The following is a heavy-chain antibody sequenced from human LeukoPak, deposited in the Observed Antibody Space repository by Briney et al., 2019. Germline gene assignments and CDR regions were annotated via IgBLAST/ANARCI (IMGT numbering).Heavy chain of an antibody. CDR2: IFPRGGEI. Sequence: GGSLRLSCAASGFTVSSNYMSWVRQAPGKGLEWVSSIFPRGGEIHYADSVRGRFTISRDNSKSTLSLQMNSLRAEDTAIYYCATYRQVLLHFESWGQGALVTVSS. V-gene: IGHV3-53*01. J-gene: IGHJ4*02. CDR3: ATYRQVLLHFES. CDR1: GFTVSSNY. D-gene: IGHD2-8*02.